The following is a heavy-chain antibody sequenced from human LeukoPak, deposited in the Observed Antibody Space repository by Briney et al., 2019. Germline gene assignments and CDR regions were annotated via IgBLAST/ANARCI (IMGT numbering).Heavy chain of an antibody. D-gene: IGHD6-13*01. CDR3: ARLMSVAAAWFGP. CDR2: INSDGSST. V-gene: IGHV3-74*01. Sequence: GGSLRLSCAASGFSFSSYWMHWVRQTPGRGLMWVSRINSDGSSTTYADSVKGRFTISRDNAKNTLYLQMNSLRAEDTAVYYCARLMSVAAAWFGPWGQGTLVTVSS. J-gene: IGHJ5*02. CDR1: GFSFSSYW.